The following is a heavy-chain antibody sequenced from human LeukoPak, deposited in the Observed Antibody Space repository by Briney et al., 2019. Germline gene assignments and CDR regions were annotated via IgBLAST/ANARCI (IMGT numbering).Heavy chain of an antibody. D-gene: IGHD6-13*01. CDR3: ARDRRVEQQLESGFDT. CDR2: MSSYNGNT. Sequence: SVTVSCKASGCTFTSYGISWVRQAPGQGLAWMGWMSSYNGNTNYAQKLQGRVTMTTDTSTSTAYMELRSLRSDATAVYYCARDRRVEQQLESGFDTWGQGTMVTVSS. J-gene: IGHJ5*01. V-gene: IGHV1-18*01. CDR1: GCTFTSYG.